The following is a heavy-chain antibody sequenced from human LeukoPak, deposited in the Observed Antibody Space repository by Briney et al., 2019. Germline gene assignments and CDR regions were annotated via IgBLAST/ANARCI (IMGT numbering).Heavy chain of an antibody. CDR3: AKDRQWMVSAGADY. V-gene: IGHV3-30*18. Sequence: PGGSLRLSCAASGFTFRSYGVHWVRQAPGKGLEWVAVISYDGSNKDYADSVRGRFTISRDNSKNTLFLQMNSLRGEDTAVYYCAKDRQWMVSAGADYWGQGTLVTVSS. D-gene: IGHD6-19*01. CDR1: GFTFRSYG. CDR2: ISYDGSNK. J-gene: IGHJ4*02.